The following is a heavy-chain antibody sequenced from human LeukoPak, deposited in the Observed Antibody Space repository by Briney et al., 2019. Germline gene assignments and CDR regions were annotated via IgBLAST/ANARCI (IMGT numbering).Heavy chain of an antibody. CDR3: ARCSGYGMDV. CDR2: MSFDGTHI. D-gene: IGHD3-10*02. J-gene: IGHJ6*02. Sequence: GGSLRLSCAASGFTFSSYAMHWIRQAPGKGLEWVAVMSFDGTHIYYADSVKGRFTISRDNSKNTLYLQMNSLRAEDTAVYYCARCSGYGMDVWGQGTTVTVSS. V-gene: IGHV3-30-3*01. CDR1: GFTFSSYA.